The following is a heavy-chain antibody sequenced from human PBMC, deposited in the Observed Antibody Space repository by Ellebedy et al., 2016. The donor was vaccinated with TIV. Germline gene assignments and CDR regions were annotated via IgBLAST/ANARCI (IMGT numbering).Heavy chain of an antibody. V-gene: IGHV3-48*01. CDR1: GFSFSNYN. D-gene: IGHD6-19*01. Sequence: GESLKISCAASGFSFSNYNMNLVRQAPGQGLEWVSCISSGSSTIYYADSVKGRFTISRDNAKNSLYLQMNSLRAEDTAVYYCARGPRAQWLADYFDYWGQGTLVTVSS. J-gene: IGHJ4*02. CDR3: ARGPRAQWLADYFDY. CDR2: ISSGSSTI.